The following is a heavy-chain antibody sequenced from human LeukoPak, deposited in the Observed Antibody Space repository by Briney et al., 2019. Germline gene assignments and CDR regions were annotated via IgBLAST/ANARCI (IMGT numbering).Heavy chain of an antibody. Sequence: ASVKVSCKASGYTFTGYYMHWVRQAPGQGLEWMGWINPNSGGTNYAQRFQGRVTMTWDTSISTGYMELSRLRSDDTVVYYCAREYGSGSYTGIDYWGQGTLVTVSS. CDR2: INPNSGGT. V-gene: IGHV1-2*02. J-gene: IGHJ4*02. CDR1: GYTFTGYY. CDR3: AREYGSGSYTGIDY. D-gene: IGHD3-10*01.